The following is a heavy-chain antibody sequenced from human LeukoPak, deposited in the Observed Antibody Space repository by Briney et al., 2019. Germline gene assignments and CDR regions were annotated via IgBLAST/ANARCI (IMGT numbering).Heavy chain of an antibody. D-gene: IGHD4-23*01. Sequence: ASVKVSCKASGYTFTSYDINWVRQATGQGLEWMGWMNPNSGGTNYAQKFQGRVTMTRDTSISTAYMELSRLRSDDTAVYYCARDEAVVTWYHFDYWGQGTLVTVSS. CDR1: GYTFTSYD. V-gene: IGHV1-2*02. J-gene: IGHJ4*02. CDR2: MNPNSGGT. CDR3: ARDEAVVTWYHFDY.